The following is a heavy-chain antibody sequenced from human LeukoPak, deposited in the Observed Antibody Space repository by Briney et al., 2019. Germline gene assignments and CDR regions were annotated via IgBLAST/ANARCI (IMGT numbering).Heavy chain of an antibody. CDR1: GFSFSRYW. V-gene: IGHV3-7*01. CDR2: IKQDGREE. CDR3: TRDRSRAEDD. J-gene: IGHJ4*02. Sequence: PGGSLRLSCAASGFSFSRYWMSWVRQAPGKGLEWVANIKQDGREEYYVESVKGRFTISRDNANNLLYLQMNSLRGEDTAVYYCTRDRSRAEDDWGQGTLVTVSS. D-gene: IGHD1-14*01.